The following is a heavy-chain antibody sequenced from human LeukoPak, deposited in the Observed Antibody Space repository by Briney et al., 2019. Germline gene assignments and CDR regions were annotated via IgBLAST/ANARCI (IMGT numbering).Heavy chain of an antibody. D-gene: IGHD3-22*01. CDR1: GLSVRDNF. CDR3: AREVYSDNSAYYH. CDR2: IYIGDTT. Sequence: GGSLRLSCAASGLSVRDNFMIWVRQGPGKELERVSVIYIGDTTHYADSVKGRFIISRDNSRNKVYLQMNSLRAEDTAVYYCAREVYSDNSAYYHWGQGTLVTVSS. J-gene: IGHJ5*02. V-gene: IGHV3-66*01.